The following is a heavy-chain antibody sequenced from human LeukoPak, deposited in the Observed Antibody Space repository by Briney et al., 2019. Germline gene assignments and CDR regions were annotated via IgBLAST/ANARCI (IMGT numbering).Heavy chain of an antibody. CDR2: FDPEDGET. J-gene: IGHJ4*02. D-gene: IGHD3-22*01. Sequence: ASVKVSCKVSGYTLTELSMHWVRQAPGKGLEWMGGFDPEDGETIYAQKFQGRVSMTEDTSTDTAYMELSSLRPEDTAVYYCATKYDSSGLITPPLFDYWGQGTLVTVSS. CDR1: GYTLTELS. V-gene: IGHV1-24*01. CDR3: ATKYDSSGLITPPLFDY.